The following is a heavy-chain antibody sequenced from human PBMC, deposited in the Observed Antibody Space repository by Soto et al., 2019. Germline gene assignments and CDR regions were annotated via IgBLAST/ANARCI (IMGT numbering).Heavy chain of an antibody. CDR3: ARDGIAARSRIREGVDY. CDR2: ITSGSTYI. CDR1: GITFSRYS. V-gene: IGHV3-21*01. D-gene: IGHD6-6*01. J-gene: IGHJ4*02. Sequence: GGSLRLSCAASGITFSRYSMNWVRQAPGKGLEWISSITSGSTYIHYADSVKGRFTISRDNAKNSLYLQMDSLKTEDTAVYYCARDGIAARSRIREGVDYWGQGTLVTVSS.